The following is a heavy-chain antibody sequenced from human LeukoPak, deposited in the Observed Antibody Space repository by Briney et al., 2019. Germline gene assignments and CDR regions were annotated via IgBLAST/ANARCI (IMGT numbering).Heavy chain of an antibody. CDR1: GFSLSSYA. J-gene: IGHJ4*02. V-gene: IGHV3-23*01. Sequence: GGSLRLSCTVSGFSLSSYALSRVRRAPGKGLEWVSATSSSDAGKYYADSVRGRFTISRDNSRNTMYLQMNSLRVEDAAVYYCAKAPVTSCRGAFCYPFDSWGQGTLVTVSS. D-gene: IGHD2-15*01. CDR2: TSSSDAGK. CDR3: AKAPVTSCRGAFCYPFDS.